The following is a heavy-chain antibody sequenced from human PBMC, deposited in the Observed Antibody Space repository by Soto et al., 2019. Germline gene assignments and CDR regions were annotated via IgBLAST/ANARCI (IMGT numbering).Heavy chain of an antibody. D-gene: IGHD2-21*02. J-gene: IGHJ5*02. CDR1: GGSISSSSYY. CDR2: IYYSGST. Sequence: SETLSLTCTVSGGSISSSSYYWGWIRQPPGKGLEWIGSIYYSGSTYYNPSLKSRVTISVDTSKNQFSLKLSSVTAADTAVYYCARQAVVVVTAILSWFDPWGQGTLVTVSS. CDR3: ARQAVVVVTAILSWFDP. V-gene: IGHV4-39*01.